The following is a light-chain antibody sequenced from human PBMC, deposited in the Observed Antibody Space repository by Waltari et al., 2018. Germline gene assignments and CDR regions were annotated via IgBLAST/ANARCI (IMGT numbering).Light chain of an antibody. CDR3: QQYENFPYS. CDR1: QEIYNY. Sequence: DVQLTQSPSSLSASVGDSVTITCQASQEIYNYLNLFQQKPGKAPKPLIYDAYNLETGFPSRFSGSRYGTDFTFTISSLQPEDVATYYCQQYENFPYSFGQGTKLEIK. J-gene: IGKJ2*03. CDR2: DAY. V-gene: IGKV1-33*01.